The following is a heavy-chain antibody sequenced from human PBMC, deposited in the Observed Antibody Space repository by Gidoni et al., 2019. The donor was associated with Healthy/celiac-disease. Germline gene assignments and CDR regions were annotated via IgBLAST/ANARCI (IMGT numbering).Heavy chain of an antibody. D-gene: IGHD3-10*01. CDR3: ARDSANNWYFDL. V-gene: IGHV3-30-3*01. J-gene: IGHJ2*01. CDR1: GFTFSSYA. Sequence: VPLVESGGGVVQPGRSLRLSCAASGFTFSSYAMHWVRQAPGKGREWVAVISYDGSNKYYADSVKGRFTISRDNSKNTLYLQMNSLRAEDTAVYYCARDSANNWYFDLWGRGTLVTVSS. CDR2: ISYDGSNK.